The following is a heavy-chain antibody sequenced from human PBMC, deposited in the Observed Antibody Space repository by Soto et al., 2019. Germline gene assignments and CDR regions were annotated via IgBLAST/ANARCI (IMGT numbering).Heavy chain of an antibody. D-gene: IGHD3-10*01. J-gene: IGHJ6*02. CDR2: IRRSGGST. CDR3: AKNRGSGNHFLDDMAV. Sequence: EVQLLESGGGLVQPGGSLRLSCAASGFSLSGYAMSWVRQAPGKGLEWVSSIRRSGGSTFYADSVEGRFTISRDDSKNTLYLQMDSLRVEYTAVYHWAKNRGSGNHFLDDMAVGGQGTTVTVSS. V-gene: IGHV3-23*01. CDR1: GFSLSGYA.